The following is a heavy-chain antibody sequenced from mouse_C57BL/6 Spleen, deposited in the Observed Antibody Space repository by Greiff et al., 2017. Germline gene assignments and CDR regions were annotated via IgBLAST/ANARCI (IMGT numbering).Heavy chain of an antibody. CDR1: GYTFTSYG. CDR2: IYPRSGNT. Sequence: QVQLKQSGAELARPGASVKLSCKASGYTFTSYGISWVKQRTGQGLEWIGEIYPRSGNTYYNEKFKGKATLTADKSSSTAYMELRSLTSEDSAVYFCARSFHYDGYSYFDYWGQGTTLTVSS. V-gene: IGHV1-81*01. CDR3: ARSFHYDGYSYFDY. J-gene: IGHJ2*01. D-gene: IGHD2-3*01.